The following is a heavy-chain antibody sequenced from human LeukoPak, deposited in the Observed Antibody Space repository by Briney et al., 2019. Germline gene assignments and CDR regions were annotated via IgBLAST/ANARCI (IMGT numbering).Heavy chain of an antibody. CDR3: ARDRSMVRFDY. Sequence: GASVKVSCKASGYTFTSYYMHWVRQAPGQGLEWMGWINPNSGDTNSAQNFQGRVTMTRDTSISTAYMELSSLRPDDTAVYYCARDRSMVRFDYWGQGTLVTVSS. CDR2: INPNSGDT. D-gene: IGHD2-8*01. J-gene: IGHJ4*02. CDR1: GYTFTSYY. V-gene: IGHV1-2*02.